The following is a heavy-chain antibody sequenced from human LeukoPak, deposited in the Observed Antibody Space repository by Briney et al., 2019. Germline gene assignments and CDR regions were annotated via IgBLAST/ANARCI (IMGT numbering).Heavy chain of an antibody. CDR2: ISGSGDNT. V-gene: IGHV3-23*01. Sequence: PGGSLRLSCAASGFTFSTDAMTWVSQAPGKGLEWVSTISGSGDNTYYADSVKGRFTISRDNSKNTLYLQMNSLRAEDTALYYCAKDSKGYSSGWDLDYWGQGTLVTVSS. CDR1: GFTFSTDA. CDR3: AKDSKGYSSGWDLDY. D-gene: IGHD6-19*01. J-gene: IGHJ4*02.